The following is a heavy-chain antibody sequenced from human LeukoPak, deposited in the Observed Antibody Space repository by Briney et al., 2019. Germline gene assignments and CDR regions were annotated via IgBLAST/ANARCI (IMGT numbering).Heavy chain of an antibody. CDR1: GGTFSSYA. D-gene: IGHD2-2*01. J-gene: IGHJ5*02. CDR2: IIPIFGTA. CDR3: ARDLVVVPAAMHETGTKGWFDP. Sequence: SVKVSRKASGGTFSSYAISWVRQAPGQGLEWMGRIIPIFGTANYAQKFQGRVTITADKSTSTAYMELSSLRSEDTAVYYCARDLVVVPAAMHETGTKGWFDPWGQGTLVTVSS. V-gene: IGHV1-69*06.